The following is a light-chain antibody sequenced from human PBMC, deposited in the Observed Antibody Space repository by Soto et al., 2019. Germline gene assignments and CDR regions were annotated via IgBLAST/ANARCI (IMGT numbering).Light chain of an antibody. CDR2: AAS. Sequence: EIVLTQSPASLSLSPGQRATLSCRASQSVDTTFVAWHQKKPSQAPSLLISAASNRAAGIPDRFSGSGSGTYFTLIISRLEPEDFAAYYCQQYMSSVTFGQGTKVEIK. V-gene: IGKV3-20*01. CDR1: QSVDTTF. J-gene: IGKJ1*01. CDR3: QQYMSSVT.